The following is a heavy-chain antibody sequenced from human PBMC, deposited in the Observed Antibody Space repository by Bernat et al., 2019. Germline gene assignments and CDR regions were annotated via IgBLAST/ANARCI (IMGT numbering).Heavy chain of an antibody. J-gene: IGHJ5*02. CDR3: AREYLNCSSTSCYKKWNWFDP. D-gene: IGHD2-2*02. CDR2: INPNSGGT. V-gene: IGHV1-2*04. Sequence: QVQLVQSGAEVKKPGASVKVSCKASGYTFTGYYMHWVRQAPGQGLEWMGWINPNSGGTNYAQKFQGWGTMTRETYISNAYMELSRLRSDDTAVYYCAREYLNCSSTSCYKKWNWFDPWGQGTLVTVSS. CDR1: GYTFTGYY.